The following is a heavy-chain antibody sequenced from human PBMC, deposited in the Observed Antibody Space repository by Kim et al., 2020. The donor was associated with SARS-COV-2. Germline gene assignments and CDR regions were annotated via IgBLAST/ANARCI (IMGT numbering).Heavy chain of an antibody. D-gene: IGHD3-22*01. Sequence: GGSLRLSCAASGFTFSSYGMHWVRQAPGKGLEWVAVISYDGSNKYYADSVKGRFTISRDNSKNTLYLQMNSLRAEDTAVYYCAKDALDNYYGSSGYDCWGQGTLVTVSS. CDR2: ISYDGSNK. CDR3: AKDALDNYYGSSGYDC. CDR1: GFTFSSYG. V-gene: IGHV3-30*18. J-gene: IGHJ4*02.